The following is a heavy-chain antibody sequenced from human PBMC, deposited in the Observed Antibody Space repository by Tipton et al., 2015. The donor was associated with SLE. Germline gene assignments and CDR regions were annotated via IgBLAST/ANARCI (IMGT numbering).Heavy chain of an antibody. J-gene: IGHJ2*01. CDR2: MNPNSGNT. CDR3: ARGGGYYDSSGLKSSWYFDL. V-gene: IGHV1-8*02. Sequence: QLVQSGAEVKKPGASVKVSCKASGYTFTSYDINWVRQATGQGLEWMGWMNPNSGNTGYAQKFQGRVTMTRNTSVSTAYMELSSLRSEDTAVYYCARGGGYYDSSGLKSSWYFDLWGRGTLVTVSS. D-gene: IGHD3-22*01. CDR1: GYTFTSYD.